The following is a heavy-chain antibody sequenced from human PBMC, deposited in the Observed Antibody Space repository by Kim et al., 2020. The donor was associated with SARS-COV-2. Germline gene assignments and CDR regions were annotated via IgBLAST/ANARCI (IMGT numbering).Heavy chain of an antibody. CDR1: GGSISSGGYY. D-gene: IGHD3-10*01. V-gene: IGHV4-31*03. CDR3: ARLWGSGSYQPLDY. J-gene: IGHJ4*02. Sequence: TLSLTCSVSGGSISSGGYYWSWIRQHPGKGLEWIGYIYYSGSTYYNPSLKSRVTISIDTSKNQFSLKLNSVTAADTAVYYCARLWGSGSYQPLDYWGQGTLVTVSS. CDR2: IYYSGST.